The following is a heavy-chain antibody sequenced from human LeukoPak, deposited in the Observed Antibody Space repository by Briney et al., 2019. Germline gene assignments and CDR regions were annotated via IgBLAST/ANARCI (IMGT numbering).Heavy chain of an antibody. Sequence: ASVKVSCKASGYTFTGYYMHWVRQAPGQGLEWMGWINPNSGGTNYAQKFQGRVTMTRDTSISTAYMELSRLRSDDTAVYYCPRASRGPVGALYYWGQGTLVTVSS. CDR2: INPNSGGT. CDR3: PRASRGPVGALYY. CDR1: GYTFTGYY. V-gene: IGHV1-2*02. D-gene: IGHD1-26*01. J-gene: IGHJ4*02.